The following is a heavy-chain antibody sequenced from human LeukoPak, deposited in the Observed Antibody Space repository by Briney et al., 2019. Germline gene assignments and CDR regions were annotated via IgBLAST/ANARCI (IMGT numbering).Heavy chain of an antibody. Sequence: GGSLRLSCAASGFTFRNYVIHWVRQAPGKGLEWVAVTSSDLNVKLYADSVKGRFTISRDNSRSTLYLQMNSLRPEDTAIYYCAREGCYGSGSPPSLHFDYWGQGTLVTVSS. CDR1: GFTFRNYV. V-gene: IGHV3-30-3*01. J-gene: IGHJ4*02. CDR2: TSSDLNVK. CDR3: AREGCYGSGSPPSLHFDY. D-gene: IGHD3-10*01.